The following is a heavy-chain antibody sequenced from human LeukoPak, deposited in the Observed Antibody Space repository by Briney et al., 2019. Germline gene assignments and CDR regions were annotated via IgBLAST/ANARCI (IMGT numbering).Heavy chain of an antibody. CDR2: MNPNSGNT. CDR3: ARVVPAANIHDAFDI. V-gene: IGHV1-8*03. Sequence: ASVKVSCKASGGTFSSYDINWVRQATGQGLEWMGWMNPNSGNTGYAQKFQGRVTITRNTSISTAYMELSSLRSEDTAVYYCARVVPAANIHDAFDIWGQGTMVTVSS. D-gene: IGHD2-2*01. CDR1: GGTFSSYD. J-gene: IGHJ3*02.